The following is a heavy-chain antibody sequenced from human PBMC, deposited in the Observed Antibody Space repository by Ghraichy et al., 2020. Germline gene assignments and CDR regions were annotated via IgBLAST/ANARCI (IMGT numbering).Heavy chain of an antibody. V-gene: IGHV1-24*01. D-gene: IGHD3-16*01. J-gene: IGHJ4*02. CDR1: GYTLTELS. CDR3: AILRGGITYAKYYLDY. CDR2: FDPEDGET. Sequence: ASVKVSCKVSGYTLTELSMHWVRQAPGKGLEWMGGFDPEDGETSYAQKFQGRVTMTEETSTDTAYMELSSLRSEDTAVYYCAILRGGITYAKYYLDYWGQGTLVTVSS.